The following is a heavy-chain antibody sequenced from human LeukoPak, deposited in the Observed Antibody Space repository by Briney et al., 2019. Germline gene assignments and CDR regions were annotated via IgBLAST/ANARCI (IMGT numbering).Heavy chain of an antibody. CDR2: ISWNSGSI. CDR3: AKDHYYDSSGYCFDY. D-gene: IGHD3-22*01. J-gene: IGHJ4*02. Sequence: PLRLSCAASGFTFDDYAMHWVRQAPGKGLEWVSGISWNSGSIGYADSVKGRFTISRDNAKNSLYLQMNSLRAEDTALYYCAKDHYYDSSGYCFDYWGQGTLVTVSS. CDR1: GFTFDDYA. V-gene: IGHV3-9*01.